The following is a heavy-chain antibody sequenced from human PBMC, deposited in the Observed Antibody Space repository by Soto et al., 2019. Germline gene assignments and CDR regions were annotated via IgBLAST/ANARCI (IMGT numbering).Heavy chain of an antibody. V-gene: IGHV1-18*04. CDR3: ARSYSYGSFWYFDL. D-gene: IGHD3-16*02. Sequence: QFQLVQSGAEVGNPGASVKLSCKASGFTFATYGITWVRQAPGQGLEWMGWITADNGNTNYAQSLQGRVTMTTDSSTSTAYMELWRLRSDDTAVYYCARSYSYGSFWYFDLWGRGTLVTVSS. CDR2: ITADNGNT. J-gene: IGHJ2*01. CDR1: GFTFATYG.